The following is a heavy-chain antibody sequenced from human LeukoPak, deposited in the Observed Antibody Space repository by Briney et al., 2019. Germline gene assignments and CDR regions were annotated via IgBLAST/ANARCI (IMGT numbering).Heavy chain of an antibody. Sequence: ASVRVSCKASRSTFKTYDIIWVRQASGQGLEWMGWMNPKSGDTVCAETFQARVTMTRNISMNTAYMELSNLKSEDTAIYYCARGVLGYYYYYTDLWGEGTTVTVS. CDR3: ARGVLGYYYYYTDL. CDR2: MNPKSGDT. CDR1: RSTFKTYD. V-gene: IGHV1-8*01. D-gene: IGHD2-8*02. J-gene: IGHJ6*03.